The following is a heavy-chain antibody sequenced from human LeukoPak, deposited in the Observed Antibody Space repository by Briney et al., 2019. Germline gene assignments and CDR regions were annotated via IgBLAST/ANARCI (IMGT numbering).Heavy chain of an antibody. J-gene: IGHJ4*02. D-gene: IGHD6-13*01. CDR3: SRSSAAAGAVGY. CDR2: INPNTGGT. CDR1: GYSFTAHC. Sequence: GASVKVSCKASGYSFTAHCIHWVRQAPGQGLEWMGSINPNTGGTNYAEKFQGRVTMTSDTSTTTAYMGLSSLSSDDTAVYFCSRSSAAAGAVGYWGQGTLVTVSS. V-gene: IGHV1-2*02.